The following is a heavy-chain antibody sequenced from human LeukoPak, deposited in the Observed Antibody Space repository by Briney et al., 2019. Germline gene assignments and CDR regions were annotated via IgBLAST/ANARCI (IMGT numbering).Heavy chain of an antibody. CDR2: ISGSGGST. V-gene: IGHV3-23*01. D-gene: IGHD3-22*01. CDR1: GFTFSSYA. Sequence: TGGSLRLSCAASGFTFSSYAMSWVRQAPGKGLEWVSAISGSGGSTYYADSVKGRFTISRDNSKNTLYLQMNSLIAEDTAVYYCAKVVVVRWYFDYWGQGTLVTVSS. CDR3: AKVVVVRWYFDY. J-gene: IGHJ4*02.